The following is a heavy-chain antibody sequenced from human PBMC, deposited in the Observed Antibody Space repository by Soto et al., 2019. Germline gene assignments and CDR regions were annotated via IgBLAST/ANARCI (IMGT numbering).Heavy chain of an antibody. V-gene: IGHV1-69*01. CDR1: GDIFSSYP. Sequence: QVQLVQSGAEVKKPGSSVKVSCKASGDIFSSYPFSCVRQAPGQGLEWMGGIVPLLGTADYAQKFQDRVTITADDSTSTVDMELSSLRSDDTAVYYCARDRGSQNWYFGVWGRGTLVSVSS. D-gene: IGHD3-10*01. CDR2: IVPLLGTA. CDR3: ARDRGSQNWYFGV. J-gene: IGHJ2*01.